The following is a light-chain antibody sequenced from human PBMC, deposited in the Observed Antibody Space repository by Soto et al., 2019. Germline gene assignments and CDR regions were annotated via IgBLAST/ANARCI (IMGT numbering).Light chain of an antibody. CDR1: QSISSW. V-gene: IGKV1-5*01. CDR2: DAS. Sequence: DIQMTQSPSTLSASVGDIVTITCLASQSISSWLAWYQQKPGKAPKLLIYDASSLESGVPSRFSGSGSGTEFTLTISSLQPDDFATYYCQHYNSYSEACGQGTKGDIK. CDR3: QHYNSYSEA. J-gene: IGKJ1*01.